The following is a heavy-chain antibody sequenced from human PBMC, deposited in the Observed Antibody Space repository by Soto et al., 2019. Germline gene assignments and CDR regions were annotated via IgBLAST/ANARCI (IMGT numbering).Heavy chain of an antibody. CDR1: GFTFSSYG. Sequence: GGSLRLSCAASGFTFSSYGMHWVRQAPGKGLEWVAVISYDGSNKYYADSVKGLFTISRDNSKNTLYLQMNSLRAEDTAVYYCAKDPSLPPYLYSGYDRKDDYWGQGTLVTVSS. CDR3: AKDPSLPPYLYSGYDRKDDY. D-gene: IGHD5-12*01. CDR2: ISYDGSNK. V-gene: IGHV3-30*18. J-gene: IGHJ4*02.